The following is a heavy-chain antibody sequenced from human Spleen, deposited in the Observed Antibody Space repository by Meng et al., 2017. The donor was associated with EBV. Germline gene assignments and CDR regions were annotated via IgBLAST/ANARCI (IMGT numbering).Heavy chain of an antibody. CDR1: GVNFRHIA. CDR2: INTNTGEA. CDR3: ARGYNAWIQIPFY. D-gene: IGHD5-18*01. J-gene: IGHJ4*02. Sequence: QVQLVQSGAEVKKPGASVTVSCKASGVNFRHIAIGWVRQAPGQGLEWVGWINTNTGEARYAQGFTGRFVFSLDTSVSTAHLQISSLMAEDTAVYYCARGYNAWIQIPFYWGQGTLVTVFS. V-gene: IGHV7-4-1*02.